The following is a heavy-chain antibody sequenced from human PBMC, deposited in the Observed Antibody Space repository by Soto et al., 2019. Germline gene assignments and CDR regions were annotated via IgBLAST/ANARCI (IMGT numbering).Heavy chain of an antibody. Sequence: SETLSLTCSFSGYSISNSRFYWAWIRQPPGEGLEWIGSIYHTGNAYYNPSLKSRVTIFVDTSKNQFSLKLTSVTAADTALYCCARDYFDSSDYTTNWFDPWGQGTLVTVSS. V-gene: IGHV4-39*01. D-gene: IGHD3-22*01. CDR3: ARDYFDSSDYTTNWFDP. J-gene: IGHJ5*02. CDR1: GYSISNSRFY. CDR2: IYHTGNA.